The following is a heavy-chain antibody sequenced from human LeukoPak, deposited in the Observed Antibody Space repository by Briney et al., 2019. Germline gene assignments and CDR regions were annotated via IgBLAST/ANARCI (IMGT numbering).Heavy chain of an antibody. D-gene: IGHD4/OR15-4a*01. CDR1: GYTFTDYY. Sequence: GASVRVFCKASGYTFTDYYLHWLRQAPGQGLEWMGWVNPKSGATNYAQRFQGRVTMTWQTSISTGNMELSSLRSDDTAVYYCARAYEYGWFDPWGQGTLVTVSS. CDR2: VNPKSGAT. CDR3: ARAYEYGWFDP. J-gene: IGHJ5*02. V-gene: IGHV1-2*02.